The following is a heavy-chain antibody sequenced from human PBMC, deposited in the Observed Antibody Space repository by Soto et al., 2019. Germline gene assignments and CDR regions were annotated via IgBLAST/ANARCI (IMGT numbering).Heavy chain of an antibody. D-gene: IGHD1-26*01. J-gene: IGHJ4*02. CDR2: IYSSGST. CDR1: GDSISGYY. V-gene: IGHV4-59*01. Sequence: QVRLQESGPGLVKPSETLSLTCTVSGDSISGYYWSWIRQPPGKRPEWLGCIYSSGSTKYNPSLRSRVTLSIDTPRSQFSLRLPSVTAADTAVYYCARARYYGAKNDFWGQGTRVTVSS. CDR3: ARARYYGAKNDF.